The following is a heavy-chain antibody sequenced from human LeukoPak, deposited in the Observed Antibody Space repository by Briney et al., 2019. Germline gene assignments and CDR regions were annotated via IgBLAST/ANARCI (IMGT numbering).Heavy chain of an antibody. J-gene: IGHJ4*02. D-gene: IGHD3-3*01. Sequence: SQTLSLTCTVSGGSISNGDYYWSWIRQPPGKGLEWIGYIYYSGSTYYNPSLKSRVTISVDTSKNQFSLKLSSVTAADTAVYYCARDRFWSGYTYFDYWGQGTLVTVSS. CDR3: ARDRFWSGYTYFDY. V-gene: IGHV4-30-4*08. CDR1: GGSISNGDYY. CDR2: IYYSGST.